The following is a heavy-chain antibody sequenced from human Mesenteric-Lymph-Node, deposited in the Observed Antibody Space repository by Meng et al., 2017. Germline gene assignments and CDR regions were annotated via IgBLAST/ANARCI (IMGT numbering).Heavy chain of an antibody. CDR3: ARVDGGGYSYGYPDY. Sequence: QVQLQQWGAGLFKPSETLSLTCAVYGGSFSGYYWSWIRQPPGKGLEWIGEINHSGSTNYNPSLKSRVTISVDKSKNQFSLKLSSVTAADTAVYYCARVDGGGYSYGYPDYWGQGTLVTVSS. CDR2: INHSGST. J-gene: IGHJ4*02. CDR1: GGSFSGYY. V-gene: IGHV4-34*01. D-gene: IGHD5-18*01.